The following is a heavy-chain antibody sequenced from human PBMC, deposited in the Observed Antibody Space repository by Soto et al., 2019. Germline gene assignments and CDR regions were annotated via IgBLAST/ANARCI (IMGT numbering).Heavy chain of an antibody. D-gene: IGHD3-22*01. CDR1: GYTFTSYG. V-gene: IGHV1-18*01. CDR2: ISAYNGNT. Sequence: QVPLVQSGAEVKKPGASVKVSCKGSGYTFTSYGISWVRQAPGQGLEWMGWISAYNGNTNYAQKLQGRVTMTTHTSTSTDYMELRSLSSADTAVYYCAREGIYYDSSGYYDYWGQGTLVTVSS. CDR3: AREGIYYDSSGYYDY. J-gene: IGHJ4*02.